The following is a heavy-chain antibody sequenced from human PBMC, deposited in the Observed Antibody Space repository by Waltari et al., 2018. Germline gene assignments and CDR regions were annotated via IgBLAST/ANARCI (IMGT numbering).Heavy chain of an antibody. CDR3: ANHRPGGLGMEV. CDR1: GFTFSNFW. Sequence: EEHLVESGGGLVQPGGSLRLSCAASGFTFSNFWMHWVRQAPGKGLVWVARIKSDGTGATYADSVRGRVTISRDNAKNTLFLQMNSLRADDTAVYYCANHRPGGLGMEVGGQGTTVTVSS. D-gene: IGHD2-15*01. V-gene: IGHV3-74*01. CDR2: IKSDGTGA. J-gene: IGHJ6*02.